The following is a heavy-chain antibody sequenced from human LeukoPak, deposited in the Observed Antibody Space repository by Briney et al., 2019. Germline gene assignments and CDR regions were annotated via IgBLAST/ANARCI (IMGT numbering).Heavy chain of an antibody. V-gene: IGHV1-69*05. Sequence: ASVKVSCKASGGTFSSYAIRWVRQAPGQGLEWMGGIIPIFGTANYAQKFQGRVTITTDEPTSTAYMELSSLRSEDTAVYYCARAQVVPAYYYMDVWGKGTTVTVSS. CDR2: IIPIFGTA. CDR3: ARAQVVPAYYYMDV. D-gene: IGHD2-2*01. J-gene: IGHJ6*03. CDR1: GGTFSSYA.